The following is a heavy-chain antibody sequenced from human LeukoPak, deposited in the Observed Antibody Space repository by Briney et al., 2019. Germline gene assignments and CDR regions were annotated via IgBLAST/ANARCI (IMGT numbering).Heavy chain of an antibody. D-gene: IGHD3-22*01. V-gene: IGHV1-8*01. CDR2: MNPNSGNT. Sequence: ASVKVSCKASGYTFSSCDINWVRQATGQGLEWMGWMNPNSGNTGYAQKFQGRVTMTRNTSINTAYMELSSLRSEDTAVYYCARVYSRRSSGYYYADYWGQGALVTVSS. CDR1: GYTFSSCD. CDR3: ARVYSRRSSGYYYADY. J-gene: IGHJ4*02.